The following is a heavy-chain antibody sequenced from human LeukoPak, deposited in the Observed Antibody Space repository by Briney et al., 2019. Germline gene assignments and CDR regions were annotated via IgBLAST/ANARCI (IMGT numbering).Heavy chain of an antibody. J-gene: IGHJ6*02. V-gene: IGHV1-8*01. CDR1: GYTFTSYD. CDR3: TRGPRNGHLGDD. D-gene: IGHD1-14*01. CDR2: MNPNNGNT. Sequence: ASVKVSCKASGYTFTSYDINWVRQATGQWLEWMGWMNPNNGNTGYAQKFQGRVTMTRNTSINTAYMELSSLRFEDTAVYYCTRGPRNGHLGDDWGQGTTVTVSS.